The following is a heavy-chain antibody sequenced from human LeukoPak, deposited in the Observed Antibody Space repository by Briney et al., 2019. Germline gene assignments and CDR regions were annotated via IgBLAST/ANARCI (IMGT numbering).Heavy chain of an antibody. Sequence: GGSLRLSCAASGFTFSDSAMTWVRQAPGKGLEWISYISSSSSYTNYADSVKGRFTISRDNAKNSLYLQMNSLRAEDTALYYCARATYYYGSGSSPLANAFDIWGQGTRVTVSS. CDR2: ISSSSSYT. D-gene: IGHD3-10*01. CDR1: GFTFSDSA. CDR3: ARATYYYGSGSSPLANAFDI. J-gene: IGHJ3*02. V-gene: IGHV3-11*05.